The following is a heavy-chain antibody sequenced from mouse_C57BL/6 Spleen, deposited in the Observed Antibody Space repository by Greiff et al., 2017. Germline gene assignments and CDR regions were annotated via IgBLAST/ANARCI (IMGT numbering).Heavy chain of an antibody. CDR2: IYPGSGST. CDR1: GYTFTSYW. V-gene: IGHV1-55*01. J-gene: IGHJ4*01. CDR3: ARGYGSSFYAMDY. D-gene: IGHD1-1*01. Sequence: QVQLQQPGAELVKPGASVKMSCKASGYTFTSYWITWVKQRPGQGLEWIGDIYPGSGSTNYNEKFKSKATLTVDTSSSTAYMQLSSLTSEDSAVYYCARGYGSSFYAMDYWGQGTSVTVSS.